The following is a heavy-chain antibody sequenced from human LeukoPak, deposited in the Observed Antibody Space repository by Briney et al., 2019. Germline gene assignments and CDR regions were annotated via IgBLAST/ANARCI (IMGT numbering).Heavy chain of an antibody. D-gene: IGHD4-17*01. CDR2: IYYSGST. CDR1: GGSISSGDYY. Sequence: SETLSLTCTVSGGSISSGDYYWSWIRQPPGKGLEWIGYIYYSGSTYYNPSLKSRVTISVDTSKNQFSLKLSSVTAADAAVYYCASSDYGDYEYFQHWGQGTLVTVSS. V-gene: IGHV4-30-4*01. J-gene: IGHJ1*01. CDR3: ASSDYGDYEYFQH.